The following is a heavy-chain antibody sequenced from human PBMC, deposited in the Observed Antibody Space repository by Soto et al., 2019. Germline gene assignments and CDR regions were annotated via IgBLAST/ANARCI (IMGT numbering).Heavy chain of an antibody. CDR3: ARDGIGARGSWDFDY. D-gene: IGHD1-26*01. CDR1: GFTFSSYS. V-gene: IGHV3-21*01. CDR2: ISSSSSYI. J-gene: IGHJ4*02. Sequence: PGWSLRLSCAASGFTFSSYSLNWVRQAPWKGLEWVSSISSSSSYIYYADSVKGRFTISRDNAKNSLYLQMNSLRAEDTAVYYCARDGIGARGSWDFDYWGQGTLVTVS.